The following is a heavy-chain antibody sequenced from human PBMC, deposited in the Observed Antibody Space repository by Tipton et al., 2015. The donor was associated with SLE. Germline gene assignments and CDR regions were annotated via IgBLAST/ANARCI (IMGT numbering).Heavy chain of an antibody. V-gene: IGHV4-4*08. Sequence: TLSLTCTVSGGSISGYYWTWIRQPPGKGLEWIGYIFPSGSTNYNPSLKSRVTLSVDTSKNQFSLTVNSVTAADTAVYYCARENVAADGALDVWGQGTMVTVSS. J-gene: IGHJ3*01. D-gene: IGHD6-13*01. CDR2: IFPSGST. CDR3: ARENVAADGALDV. CDR1: GGSISGYY.